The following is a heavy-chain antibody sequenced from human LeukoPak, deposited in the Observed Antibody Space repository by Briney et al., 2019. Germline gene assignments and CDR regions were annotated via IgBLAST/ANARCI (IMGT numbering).Heavy chain of an antibody. CDR1: GFTVSSNY. V-gene: IGHV3-66*01. CDR2: IYSGGST. D-gene: IGHD6-13*01. J-gene: IGHJ4*02. CDR3: ASTTPGIAAAGTYYFDY. Sequence: GGSLRLSCAASGFTVSSNYMSWVRQAPGEGLEWGSVIYSGGSTYYADSVKGRFTISRDNSKDTLYLQMNSLRAEDTAVYYCASTTPGIAAAGTYYFDYWGQGTLVTVSS.